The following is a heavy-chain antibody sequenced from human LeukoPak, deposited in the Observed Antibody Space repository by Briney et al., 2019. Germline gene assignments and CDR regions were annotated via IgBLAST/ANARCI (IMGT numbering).Heavy chain of an antibody. V-gene: IGHV3-23*01. CDR1: GFTFSSYA. CDR3: AKDALGIPMSIDI. CDR2: ISGSGGST. Sequence: GGSLRLSCAASGFTFSSYAMSWVRQAPGKGLEWVSAISGSGGSTYYADSVKGRFTISRDNAKNSLYLQMNSLRAEDTALYYCAKDALGIPMSIDIWGQGTMVTVSS. J-gene: IGHJ3*02. D-gene: IGHD3-22*01.